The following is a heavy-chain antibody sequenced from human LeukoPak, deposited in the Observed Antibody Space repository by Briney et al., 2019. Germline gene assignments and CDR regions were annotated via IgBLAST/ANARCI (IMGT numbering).Heavy chain of an antibody. CDR3: AKWGDYDVLTGSYVSDF. J-gene: IGHJ4*02. Sequence: PGASLRLSCAASGFIFSNYAMYWVRQAPGKGLEWVSAISGRSDNTYYADSVKGRFTLSRDSSKNTLYLQMNSLRADDTAVYYCAKWGDYDVLTGSYVSDFWGQGTLVTVSS. CDR1: GFIFSNYA. CDR2: ISGRSDNT. V-gene: IGHV3-23*01. D-gene: IGHD3-9*01.